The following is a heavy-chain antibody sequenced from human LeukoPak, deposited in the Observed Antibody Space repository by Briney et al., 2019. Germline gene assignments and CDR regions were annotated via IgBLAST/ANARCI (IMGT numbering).Heavy chain of an antibody. CDR3: AKALNYYDSSGPYPD. V-gene: IGHV3-30-3*01. CDR1: GFTFSSYA. Sequence: PGRSLRLSCAASGFTFSSYAMHWVRQAPGKGLEWVAVISYDGSNKYYADSVKGRFTISRDNSKNTLYLQMNSLRAEDTAVYYCAKALNYYDSSGPYPDWGQGTLVTVSS. CDR2: ISYDGSNK. J-gene: IGHJ4*02. D-gene: IGHD3-22*01.